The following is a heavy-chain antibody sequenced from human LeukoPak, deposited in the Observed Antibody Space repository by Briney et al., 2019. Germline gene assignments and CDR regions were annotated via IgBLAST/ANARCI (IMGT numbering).Heavy chain of an antibody. V-gene: IGHV3-43D*03. CDR3: AKDLLSRGTYYDFWSGAVAFDI. J-gene: IGHJ3*02. Sequence: GGSLRLSCAASGFTFDDYAMHWVRQAPGKGLEWVSLISWDGGSTYYADSVKGRFTISRDNSKNTLYLQINSLRAEDTAVYYCAKDLLSRGTYYDFWSGAVAFDIWGQGTMVTVSS. CDR1: GFTFDDYA. CDR2: ISWDGGST. D-gene: IGHD3-3*01.